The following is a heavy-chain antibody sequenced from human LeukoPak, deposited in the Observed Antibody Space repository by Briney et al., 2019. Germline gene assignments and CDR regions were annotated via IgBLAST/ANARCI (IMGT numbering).Heavy chain of an antibody. J-gene: IGHJ4*02. CDR3: AKDNVAAAGRYFDY. CDR1: GFTFSSYG. CDR2: ISYDGGNK. D-gene: IGHD6-13*01. V-gene: IGHV3-30*18. Sequence: GGSLRLSCAASGFTFSSYGMHWVRQAPGKGLEWVALISYDGGNKYFADSVKGRFTISRDNSKNTLYLQMHSLRAEDTAVYYCAKDNVAAAGRYFDYWGQGTLVTVSS.